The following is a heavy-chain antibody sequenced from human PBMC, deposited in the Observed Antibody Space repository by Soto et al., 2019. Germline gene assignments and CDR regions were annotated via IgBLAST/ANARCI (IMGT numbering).Heavy chain of an antibody. CDR2: IIPVFATT. CDR1: GGLFSTYA. V-gene: IGHV1-69*01. CDR3: ARGDSGYVWFNEI. D-gene: IGHD3-22*01. J-gene: IGHJ4*02. Sequence: QAQLVQSGAEVKKSGSSVKVSCKASGGLFSTYAISWVRQAPGQGLEWMGGIIPVFATTYYAEKLEGRVTITADESTNTAYMELSSLRSEDTDMYYCARGDSGYVWFNEIWGQGTLVTVSS.